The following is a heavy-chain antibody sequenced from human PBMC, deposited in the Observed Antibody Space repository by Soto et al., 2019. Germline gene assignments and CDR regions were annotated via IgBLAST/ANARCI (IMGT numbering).Heavy chain of an antibody. CDR3: AVNQYYDFWSGYYNLDYYYYYGMDV. Sequence: EVQLLESGGGLVQPGGSLRLSCAASGFTFSSYAMSWVRQAPGKGLEWVSAISGSGGSTYYADSVKGRFTISRDNSKNTLNLQMNSLRAEDTAVYYCAVNQYYDFWSGYYNLDYYYYYGMDVWGQGTTVTVSS. CDR2: ISGSGGST. V-gene: IGHV3-23*01. CDR1: GFTFSSYA. D-gene: IGHD3-3*01. J-gene: IGHJ6*02.